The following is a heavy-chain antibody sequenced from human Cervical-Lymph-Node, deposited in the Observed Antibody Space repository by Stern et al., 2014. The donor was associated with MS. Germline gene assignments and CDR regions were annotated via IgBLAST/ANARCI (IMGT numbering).Heavy chain of an antibody. CDR2: ISAYNGDT. Sequence: QVQLVQSGAEVKKPGAPVKVSCKASGYTFITYGISWVRQAPGQGLEWMGWISAYNGDTNYAQKFQGRVTVTTDTSTTTAYMELRSLRSDDTAMYYCARNRGGSGYGDAFDLWGQGTMVTVSS. D-gene: IGHD3-22*01. CDR1: GYTFITYG. J-gene: IGHJ3*01. V-gene: IGHV1-18*01. CDR3: ARNRGGSGYGDAFDL.